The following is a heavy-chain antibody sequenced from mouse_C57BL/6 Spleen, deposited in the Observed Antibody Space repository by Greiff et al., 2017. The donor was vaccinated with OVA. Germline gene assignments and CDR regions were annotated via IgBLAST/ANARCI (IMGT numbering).Heavy chain of an antibody. CDR1: GYSITSDY. D-gene: IGHD1-1*01. CDR3: ARVYYYGSSYRYFDV. J-gene: IGHJ1*03. V-gene: IGHV3-8*01. CDR2: ISYSGST. Sequence: DVQLQESGPGLAKPSQTLSLTCSVTGYSITSDYWNWIRKFPGNKLEYMGYISYSGSTYYNPSLKSRISITRDTSKNQYYLQLNSVTTEDTATYYCARVYYYGSSYRYFDVWGTGTTVTVSS.